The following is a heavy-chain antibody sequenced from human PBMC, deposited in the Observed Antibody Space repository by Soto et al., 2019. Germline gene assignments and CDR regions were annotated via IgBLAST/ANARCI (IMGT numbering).Heavy chain of an antibody. J-gene: IGHJ6*02. CDR1: GGSISSGDYY. CDR3: ARARVGATYYYGMDV. Sequence: QVQLQESGPGLVKPSQTLSLTCTVSGGSISSGDYYWSWIRQPPGKGLEWIGYIYYSGSTYYNPSLKSRVTIAVATSEHPFPLKLSSVTAADTAVYYFARARVGATYYYGMDVWGRGTTVTVSS. V-gene: IGHV4-30-4*01. CDR2: IYYSGST. D-gene: IGHD1-26*01.